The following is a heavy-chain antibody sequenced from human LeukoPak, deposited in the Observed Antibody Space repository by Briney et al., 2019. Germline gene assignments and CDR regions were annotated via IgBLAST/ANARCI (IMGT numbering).Heavy chain of an antibody. CDR1: GYTFTSYY. CDR3: ARMVRGVIWFDP. D-gene: IGHD3-10*01. CDR2: INPSGGST. V-gene: IGHV1-46*01. Sequence: ASVKVSCKASGYTFTSYYMHWVRRAPGQGLEWMGIINPSGGSTSYAQKFQGRVTMTRDTSTSTVYMELSSLRSEDTAVYYCARMVRGVIWFDPWGQGTLVTVSS. J-gene: IGHJ5*02.